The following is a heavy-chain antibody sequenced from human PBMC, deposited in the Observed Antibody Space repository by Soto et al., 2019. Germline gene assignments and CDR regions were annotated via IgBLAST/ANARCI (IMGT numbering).Heavy chain of an antibody. J-gene: IGHJ4*02. Sequence: EVQLVESGGGLVQPGGSLRLSCAASGFTFSSYSMNWVRQAPGKGLEWVSYISSSSSTIYYADSVKGRFTISRDNAKNSLYLQMNSLRDEDTAVYYCASGFYSSGWYGPYWGQGTLVTVSS. CDR1: GFTFSSYS. CDR3: ASGFYSSGWYGPY. D-gene: IGHD6-19*01. V-gene: IGHV3-48*02. CDR2: ISSSSSTI.